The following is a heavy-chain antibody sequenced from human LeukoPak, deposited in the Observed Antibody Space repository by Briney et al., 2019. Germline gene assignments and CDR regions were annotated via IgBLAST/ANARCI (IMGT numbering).Heavy chain of an antibody. J-gene: IGHJ4*02. CDR3: AYQYCSGGSCYASFDY. V-gene: IGHV1-2*06. D-gene: IGHD2-15*01. Sequence: GASVKVSCKASGYTFTGYYMHWVRQAPGQGLEWMGRINPNSGGTNYAQKFQGRVTMTRDTYISTAYMEMSRLRSDDTAVYYCAYQYCSGGSCYASFDYWGQGTLVTVSS. CDR2: INPNSGGT. CDR1: GYTFTGYY.